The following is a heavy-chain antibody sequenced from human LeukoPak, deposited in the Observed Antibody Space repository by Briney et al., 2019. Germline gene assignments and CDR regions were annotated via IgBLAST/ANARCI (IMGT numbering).Heavy chain of an antibody. D-gene: IGHD5-18*01. CDR3: AKGQPGGTQLPSWAPYYFDY. CDR1: GFTFSGSA. J-gene: IGHJ4*02. CDR2: IRSKANSYAT. V-gene: IGHV3-73*01. Sequence: PGGSLRLSCAASGFTFSGSAMHWVRQASGKGLEWVGRIRSKANSYATAYAASVKGRFTISRDNSKNTVYLQMNSLRAEDTAVYYCAKGQPGGTQLPSWAPYYFDYWGQGTLVTVSS.